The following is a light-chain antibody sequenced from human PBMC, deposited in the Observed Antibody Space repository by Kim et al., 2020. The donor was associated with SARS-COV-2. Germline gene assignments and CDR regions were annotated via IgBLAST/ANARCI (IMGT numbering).Light chain of an antibody. J-gene: IGLJ1*01. CDR2: KDS. CDR3: QSADSSGTYPYV. CDR1: ALPKQY. Sequence: PGQTARITCSGDALPKQYAYWYQRKPGQPPVLVIYKDSESPSGIPGRFSGSSSGTTVTLTISRVQAEDEADYYCQSADSSGTYPYVFGTGTKVTVL. V-gene: IGLV3-25*03.